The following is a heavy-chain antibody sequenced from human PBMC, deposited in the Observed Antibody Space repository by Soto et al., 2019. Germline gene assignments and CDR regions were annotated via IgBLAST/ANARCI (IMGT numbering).Heavy chain of an antibody. CDR2: LHSAGNP. V-gene: IGHV3-66*01. J-gene: IGHJ5*02. CDR1: GCTVNSNY. Sequence: PGGSLRLSCAASGCTVNSNYMHWVRQAPGKGLEWVSVLHSAGNPYYADSVKGRFTISSDTSDNTLYLQMNALRSADTAVYYCARGLAREASIDRWGQGPLVTVSS. CDR3: ARGLAREASIDR. D-gene: IGHD3-3*02.